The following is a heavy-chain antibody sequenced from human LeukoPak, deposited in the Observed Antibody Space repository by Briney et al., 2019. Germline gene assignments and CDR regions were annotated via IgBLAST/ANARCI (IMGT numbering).Heavy chain of an antibody. CDR2: IYYSGST. D-gene: IGHD3-9*01. CDR1: GGSLSSYY. V-gene: IGHV4-59*01. Sequence: SETLSLTCTVSGGSLSSYYWSWIRQPPGKGLEGIGYIYYSGSTNYNPSLKSRGTISVDASKNQFSLKLSSVTAAATAVYYCASAPNYYDILTGYYGLSGMGVWGQGTTVTVPS. J-gene: IGHJ6*02. CDR3: ASAPNYYDILTGYYGLSGMGV.